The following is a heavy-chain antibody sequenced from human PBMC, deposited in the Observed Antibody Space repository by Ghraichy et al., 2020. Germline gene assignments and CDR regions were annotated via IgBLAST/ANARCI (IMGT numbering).Heavy chain of an antibody. J-gene: IGHJ4*02. CDR2: ISSSSSTI. CDR1: GFTFSSYS. D-gene: IGHD6-19*01. CDR3: ASLLRIAVADTVFDY. Sequence: GGSLRLSCAASGFTFSSYSMNWVRQAPGKGLEWVSYISSSSSTIYYADSVKGRFTISRDNAKNSLYLQMNSLRDEDTAVYYCASLLRIAVADTVFDYWGQGTLVTVSS. V-gene: IGHV3-48*02.